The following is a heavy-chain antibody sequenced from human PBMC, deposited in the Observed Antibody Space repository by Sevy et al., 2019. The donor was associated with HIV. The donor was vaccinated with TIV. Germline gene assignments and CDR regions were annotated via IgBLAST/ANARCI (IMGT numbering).Heavy chain of an antibody. J-gene: IGHJ5*02. CDR1: GYTLTELS. D-gene: IGHD6-13*01. Sequence: ASVKVSCKFSGYTLTELSMHWVRQAPGKGLEWMGGFDPEDGETIYAQKFQGRVTMTEDTSTDTAYMELSSLRSEDTAVYYCARVGAAAGTNSWFDPWGQGTLVTVSS. CDR3: ARVGAAAGTNSWFDP. V-gene: IGHV1-24*01. CDR2: FDPEDGET.